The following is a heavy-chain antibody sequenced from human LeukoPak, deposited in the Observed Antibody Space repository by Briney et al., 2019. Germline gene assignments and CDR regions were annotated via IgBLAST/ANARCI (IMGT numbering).Heavy chain of an antibody. J-gene: IGHJ4*02. Sequence: KTSETLSLTCTVSGGSISSGSYYWSWIRQPAGKGLEWIGRIYTSGSTNYNPSLKSRVTISVDTSKNQFSLKLSSVTAADTAVYYCATRRGYRPLGYWGQGTLVTVSS. D-gene: IGHD5-18*01. CDR1: GGSISSGSYY. V-gene: IGHV4-61*02. CDR3: ATRRGYRPLGY. CDR2: IYTSGST.